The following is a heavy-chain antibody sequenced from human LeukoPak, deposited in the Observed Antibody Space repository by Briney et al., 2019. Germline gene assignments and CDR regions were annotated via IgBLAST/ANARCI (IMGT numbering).Heavy chain of an antibody. Sequence: PSETLSLICAVAGGSISSGGYSWSWIRQPPGKGLEWIGYIYHSGSTYYNPSLKSRVTISVDRSKNQFSLKLSSVTAADTAVYYCARGTTVTNWYFDLWGRGTLVTVSS. CDR2: IYHSGST. CDR3: ARGTTVTNWYFDL. J-gene: IGHJ2*01. V-gene: IGHV4-30-2*01. CDR1: GGSISSGGYS. D-gene: IGHD4-11*01.